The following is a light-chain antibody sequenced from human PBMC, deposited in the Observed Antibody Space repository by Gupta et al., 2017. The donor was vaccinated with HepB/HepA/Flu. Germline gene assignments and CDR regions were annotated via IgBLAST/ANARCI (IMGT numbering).Light chain of an antibody. CDR3: AAWDDSLSGYV. J-gene: IGLJ1*01. CDR1: SSNIGTNY. V-gene: IGLV1-47*01. CDR2: RNN. Sequence: QSVLTQPPSASETPGQRVTISCSGSSSNIGTNYVYWFQHLPGTAPKLLLYRNNQRPSGVPDRFSGSKSGTSASLAISGLRSEDEADYYCAAWDDSLSGYVFAAGTKVTVL.